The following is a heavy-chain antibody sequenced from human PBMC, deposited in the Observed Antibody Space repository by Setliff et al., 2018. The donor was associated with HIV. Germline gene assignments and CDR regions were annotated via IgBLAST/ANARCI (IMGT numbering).Heavy chain of an antibody. J-gene: IGHJ3*01. CDR3: AGPRGDEAFDV. CDR2: INHSGNT. D-gene: IGHD3-10*01. CDR1: GGSFSGY. V-gene: IGHV4-34*01. Sequence: PSETLSLTCAVYGGSFSGYWSWIRQSPGKGLEWPGEINHSGNTHYDPSLKSRLTISIDTSKKQFSLKLSSVTAADTAVYYCAGPRGDEAFDVWGQGTMVTVSS.